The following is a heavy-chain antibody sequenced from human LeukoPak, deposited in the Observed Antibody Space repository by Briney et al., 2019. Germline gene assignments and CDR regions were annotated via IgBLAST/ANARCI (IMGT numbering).Heavy chain of an antibody. V-gene: IGHV3-23*01. D-gene: IGHD2-2*01. CDR1: GFTFSSYA. Sequence: GGSLRLSWAASGFTFSSYAMSWVRQAPGKGLEWVSAISGSGGSTYYADSVKGRFTISRDNSKNTLYLQMNSLRAEDTAVYYCAKRVLGYCSSTSCYFDYWGQGTLVTVSS. CDR2: ISGSGGST. CDR3: AKRVLGYCSSTSCYFDY. J-gene: IGHJ4*02.